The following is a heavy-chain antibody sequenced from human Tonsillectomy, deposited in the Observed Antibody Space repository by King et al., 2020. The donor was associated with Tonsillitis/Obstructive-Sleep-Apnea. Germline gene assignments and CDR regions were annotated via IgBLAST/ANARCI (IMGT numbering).Heavy chain of an antibody. J-gene: IGHJ4*02. D-gene: IGHD2-2*01. V-gene: IGHV5-51*01. Sequence: VQLVQSGAEVKKPGESLMISCEGSGYSFTSYWIAWVRQMPGKGLEWMGIVYTGYSGTTYSPSFQGQFTISFDKSISTAYLQWSSLKASDTAMYYCARALPGYCSSTSCSFDYWGQGTLVTVSS. CDR3: ARALPGYCSSTSCSFDY. CDR1: GYSFTSYW. CDR2: VYTGYSGT.